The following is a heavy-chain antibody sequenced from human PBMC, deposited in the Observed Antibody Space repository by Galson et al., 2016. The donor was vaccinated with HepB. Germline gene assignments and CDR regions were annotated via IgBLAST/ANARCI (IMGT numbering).Heavy chain of an antibody. CDR3: SVGTDQLQPLVYYYYGMDV. Sequence: SVKVSCKASGGTFTTFSISWVRQAPGQGLEWMGTIIPVFGTTNLAQKFQGRLTITADESTATAHMELNSLTFMDTAGYYCSVGTDQLQPLVYYYYGMDVWGRGTTVTGSS. D-gene: IGHD1-14*01. CDR2: IIPVFGTT. J-gene: IGHJ6*02. V-gene: IGHV1-69*13. CDR1: GGTFTTFS.